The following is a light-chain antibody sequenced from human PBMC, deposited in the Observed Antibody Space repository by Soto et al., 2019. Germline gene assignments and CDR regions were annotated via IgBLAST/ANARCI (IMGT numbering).Light chain of an antibody. CDR3: QQYGSSPST. CDR2: GAS. J-gene: IGKJ5*01. CDR1: QSVSSSY. Sequence: EIVLTQSPGTLSLSPGEGATLSCRASQSVSSSYLAWYQQSPGQAPRLLIYGASTRATDIPDRFSGSGSGTDFTLTIGRLEPEDFAVYYCQQYGSSPSTFVQGTRLEIK. V-gene: IGKV3-20*01.